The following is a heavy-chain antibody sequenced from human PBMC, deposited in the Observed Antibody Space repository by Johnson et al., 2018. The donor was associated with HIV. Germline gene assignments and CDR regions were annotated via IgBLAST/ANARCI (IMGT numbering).Heavy chain of an antibody. V-gene: IGHV3-20*04. CDR1: GFTVRSNY. CDR3: AREVSLRVGATLPPSYAFDI. CDR2: SNWNGGST. Sequence: VQLVETGGGLIQPGGSLRLSCAASGFTVRSNYMSWVRQAPGKGLEWVSGSNWNGGSTGYADSVKGRFTISRDNAKNSLYLQMNSLRAEDTALYYCAREVSLRVGATLPPSYAFDIWGQGTLVSVSS. D-gene: IGHD1-26*01. J-gene: IGHJ3*02.